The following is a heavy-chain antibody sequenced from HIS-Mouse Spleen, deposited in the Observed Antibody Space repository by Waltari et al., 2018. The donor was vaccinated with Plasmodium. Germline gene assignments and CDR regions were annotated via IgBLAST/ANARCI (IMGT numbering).Heavy chain of an antibody. Sequence: QVQLVESGGGLVQPGRSLSLSCAASGFTFSSYGLHWFRQAPGKGLEWVAVIWYDGSNKYYADSVKGRFTISRDNSKNTLYLQMNSLRAEDTAVYYCAKVAQGTRDAFDIWGQGTMVTVSS. V-gene: IGHV3-33*06. CDR3: AKVAQGTRDAFDI. J-gene: IGHJ3*02. CDR2: IWYDGSNK. CDR1: GFTFSSYG. D-gene: IGHD2-8*01.